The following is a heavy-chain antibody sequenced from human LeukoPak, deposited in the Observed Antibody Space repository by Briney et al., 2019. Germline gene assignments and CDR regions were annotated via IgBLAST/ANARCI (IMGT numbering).Heavy chain of an antibody. Sequence: SETLSLTCTVSGGSISSGGYYWSWIRQHPGKGLEWIGYIYYSGSTYYNPSLKSRVTISVDTSKNQFSLKLSSVTAADTAVYYCARGRGYSYGYPPYYFDYWGQGTLVTVSS. D-gene: IGHD5-18*01. V-gene: IGHV4-31*03. CDR2: IYYSGST. CDR3: ARGRGYSYGYPPYYFDY. CDR1: GGSISSGGYY. J-gene: IGHJ4*02.